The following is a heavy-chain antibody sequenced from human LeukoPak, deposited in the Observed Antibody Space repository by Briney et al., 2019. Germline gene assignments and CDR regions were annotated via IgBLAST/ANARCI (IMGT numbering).Heavy chain of an antibody. CDR3: ARDEGATRCAN. D-gene: IGHD1-26*01. V-gene: IGHV1-2*02. Sequence: GASVKVSCKASGYTFTGYYMHWVRQAPGQGLEWMGWINPNSGDTNYAQKFQGRVTMTRDTSISTAYMELSRLRSDDTAVYYCARDEGATRCANWGQGTLVTVSS. J-gene: IGHJ4*02. CDR2: INPNSGDT. CDR1: GYTFTGYY.